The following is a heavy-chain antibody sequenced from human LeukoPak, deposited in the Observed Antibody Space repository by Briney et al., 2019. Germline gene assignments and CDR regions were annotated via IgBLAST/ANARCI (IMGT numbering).Heavy chain of an antibody. J-gene: IGHJ4*02. D-gene: IGHD6-6*01. CDR1: GFTFSRYW. CDR3: ARGSYSSSSGFDY. Sequence: GGSLRLSCAASGFTFSRYWMTWFRQAPGKGLEWVANIKEDGGEKYYVASVRGRFTISRDNAKNSLYLQMNSLRAEDTAVYYCARGSYSSSSGFDYWGQGTLVTVSS. CDR2: IKEDGGEK. V-gene: IGHV3-7*01.